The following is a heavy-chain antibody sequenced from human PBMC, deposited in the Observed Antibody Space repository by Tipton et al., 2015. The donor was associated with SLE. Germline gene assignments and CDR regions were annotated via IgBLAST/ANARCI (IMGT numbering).Heavy chain of an antibody. V-gene: IGHV3-9*01. CDR2: ISWNSGNI. D-gene: IGHD3-10*01. CDR1: GFTFDDYA. Sequence: SLRLSCAASGFTFDDYAMHWVRQAPGKGLEWVSGISWNSGNIDYADSVKGRFTISRDNAKNSLYLQMNSLRAEDTALYYCAKDPTMVQGVIMGGEFDYWGQGNLVTVSS. CDR3: AKDPTMVQGVIMGGEFDY. J-gene: IGHJ4*02.